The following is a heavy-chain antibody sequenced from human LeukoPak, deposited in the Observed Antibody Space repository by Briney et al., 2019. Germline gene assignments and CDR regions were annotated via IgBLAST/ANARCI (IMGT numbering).Heavy chain of an antibody. CDR3: ARGRWLLTNEGWFDP. CDR2: IYYSGST. J-gene: IGHJ5*02. V-gene: IGHV4-59*08. Sequence: SETLSLACTVSGGSISSYYWSWIRQPPGKGLEWIGYIYYSGSTNYNPSLKSRVSMSVDTSQNQFSLKLSSVTAADTAVYYCARGRWLLTNEGWFDPWGQGTLVTVSS. CDR1: GGSISSYY. D-gene: IGHD5-24*01.